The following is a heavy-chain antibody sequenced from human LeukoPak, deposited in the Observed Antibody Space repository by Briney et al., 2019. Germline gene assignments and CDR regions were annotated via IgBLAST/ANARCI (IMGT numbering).Heavy chain of an antibody. J-gene: IGHJ6*02. Sequence: GGSLRLSCEASGFTFSDYSMNWVRQAPGGPLEWLSYITSTSDTIYYADSVKGRFTISRDNSKNTLYLQMNSLRAEDTAVYYCAGTDYDILTGYSFQMTTGYYYGMDVWGQGTTVTVSS. CDR2: ITSTSDTI. V-gene: IGHV3-48*01. CDR1: GFTFSDYS. CDR3: AGTDYDILTGYSFQMTTGYYYGMDV. D-gene: IGHD3-9*01.